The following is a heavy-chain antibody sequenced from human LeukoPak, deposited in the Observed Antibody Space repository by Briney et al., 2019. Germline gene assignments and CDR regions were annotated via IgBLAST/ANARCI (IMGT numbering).Heavy chain of an antibody. V-gene: IGHV3-7*01. CDR2: IKQDGSEK. J-gene: IGHJ4*02. CDR3: ARDGLGFIAAAGISPNKRFDY. CDR1: GFTFSSYW. D-gene: IGHD6-13*01. Sequence: GGSLRLSCAASGFTFSSYWMSWVRQAPGKGLEWVAKIKQDGSEKYYVDSVKGRFTISRDNAKNSLYLQMNSLRAEDTAVYYCARDGLGFIAAAGISPNKRFDYWGQGTLVTVSS.